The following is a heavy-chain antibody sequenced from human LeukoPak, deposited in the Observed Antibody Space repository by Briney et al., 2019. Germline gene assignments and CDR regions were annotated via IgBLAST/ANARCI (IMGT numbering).Heavy chain of an antibody. J-gene: IGHJ4*02. CDR2: ISYDGNIK. Sequence: GGSLRLSCAASGFTFSSYGMHWVRQAPGKGLEWVAVISYDGNIKYYADSVKGRFTISRDNSKRELYLHMNSLRGEDTAVFYCAREEEPRLDYWGQGTPVTVSS. CDR3: AREEEPRLDY. D-gene: IGHD1-14*01. CDR1: GFTFSSYG. V-gene: IGHV3-30*03.